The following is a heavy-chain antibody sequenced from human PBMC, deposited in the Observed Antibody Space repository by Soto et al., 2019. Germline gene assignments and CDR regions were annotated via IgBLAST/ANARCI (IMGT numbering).Heavy chain of an antibody. CDR3: ARGHSTDCSNGVCSFFYNHEMDV. CDR2: INPKSGGT. D-gene: IGHD2-8*01. Sequence: ASVKFSCKASGYSFTDYHIHWVRQAPGQGLEWLGRINPKSGGTSTAQKFQGWVTMTRDRSISTVYMELTRLRSDDTAVYFCARGHSTDCSNGVCSFFYNHEMDVWGQGTTVTVSS. CDR1: GYSFTDYH. V-gene: IGHV1-2*04. J-gene: IGHJ6*02.